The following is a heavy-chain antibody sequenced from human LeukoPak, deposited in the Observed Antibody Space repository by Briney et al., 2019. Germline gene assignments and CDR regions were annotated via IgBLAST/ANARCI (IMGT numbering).Heavy chain of an antibody. CDR3: ARHTARRDYDSSGYYYAFDI. D-gene: IGHD3-22*01. CDR1: GGSISSGGYY. CDR2: IYYSGST. J-gene: IGHJ3*02. Sequence: SETLSLTCTVSGGSISSGGYYWSWIRQHPGKGLEWIGYIYYSGSTYYNPSLKSRVTITVDTSKNQFSLKLSSVTAADTAVYYCARHTARRDYDSSGYYYAFDIWGQGTMVTVSS. V-gene: IGHV4-31*03.